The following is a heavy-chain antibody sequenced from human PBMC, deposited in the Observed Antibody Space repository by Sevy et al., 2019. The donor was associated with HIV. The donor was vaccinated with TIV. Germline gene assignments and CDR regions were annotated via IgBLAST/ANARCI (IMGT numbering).Heavy chain of an antibody. Sequence: ASVKVSCKVSGYTLSQLSMHWVRQAPGKGLGWMGTFDPEDGETIYAQKFQGRVTMTKDKSTDTAYMQLTSLRSEDTAVFYCAITKDYYDNSGYPFDYWGLGTLVTVSS. CDR1: GYTLSQLS. CDR3: AITKDYYDNSGYPFDY. CDR2: FDPEDGET. D-gene: IGHD3-22*01. V-gene: IGHV1-24*01. J-gene: IGHJ4*02.